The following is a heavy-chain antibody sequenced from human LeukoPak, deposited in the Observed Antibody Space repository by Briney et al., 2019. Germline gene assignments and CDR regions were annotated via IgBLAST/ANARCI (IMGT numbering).Heavy chain of an antibody. J-gene: IGHJ4*02. CDR1: GFTFDDYA. V-gene: IGHV3-9*01. Sequence: PGRSLRLSCAASGFTFDDYAMHWVRQAPGKGLEWVSGISWNSGSIGYADSVKGRFTISRDNAKNTLHLQMNSLTVEDTAVYYCAKGGSYTIDYWGQGILVSVSS. CDR3: AKGGSYTIDY. CDR2: ISWNSGSI. D-gene: IGHD1-26*01.